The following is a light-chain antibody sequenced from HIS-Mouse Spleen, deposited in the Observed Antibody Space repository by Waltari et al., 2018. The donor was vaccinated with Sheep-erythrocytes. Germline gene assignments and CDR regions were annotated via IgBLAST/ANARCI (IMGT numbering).Light chain of an antibody. CDR3: CSYAGSYTFVV. V-gene: IGLV2-11*01. CDR2: DVS. Sequence: QSALTQPRSVSGSPGPSVTISCTGTNSAVGGYNYVSWYQQHPGKAPKLMIYDVSKRPSGVPDRFSGSKSGNTASLTISGLQAEDEADYYCCSYAGSYTFVVFGGGTKLTVL. J-gene: IGLJ2*01. CDR1: NSAVGGYNY.